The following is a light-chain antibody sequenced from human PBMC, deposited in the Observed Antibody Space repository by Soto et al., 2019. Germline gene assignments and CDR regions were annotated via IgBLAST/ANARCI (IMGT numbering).Light chain of an antibody. CDR3: ATWDDILDGHV. J-gene: IGLJ1*01. CDR2: TNN. Sequence: QSVVTQPPSASGTPGQTVTISCSGSSSNIGSRTVNWYQQLPGTAPKLLIYTNNQRPSGVPDRFSGSKSGTSASLAISGLQSEDEGDYYCATWDDILDGHVSGTGTKLTVL. CDR1: SSNIGSRT. V-gene: IGLV1-44*01.